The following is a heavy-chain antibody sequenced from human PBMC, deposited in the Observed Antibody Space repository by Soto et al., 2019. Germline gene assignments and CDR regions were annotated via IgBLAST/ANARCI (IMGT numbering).Heavy chain of an antibody. J-gene: IGHJ6*02. CDR2: IYWDDDK. D-gene: IGHD2-21*02. CDR1: GLSLSTTGVG. V-gene: IGHV2-5*02. Sequence: QITLKESGPTLVKPTQTLTLTCTFSGLSLSTTGVGVGWIRQPPGKALEWLALIYWDDDKRYSPSLKSRLTITKDTSKNQVVLTMTKTDPVDTATYYCVQSRCGGDCLQSYSSHSYYGLDVWGQGTTVTVSS. CDR3: VQSRCGGDCLQSYSSHSYYGLDV.